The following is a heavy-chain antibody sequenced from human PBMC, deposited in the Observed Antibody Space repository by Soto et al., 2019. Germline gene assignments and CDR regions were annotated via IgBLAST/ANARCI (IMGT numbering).Heavy chain of an antibody. CDR3: ARDPFYGDQEEYWYFDL. CDR2: IIPIFGTA. CDR1: VGTFSSYA. J-gene: IGHJ2*01. D-gene: IGHD4-17*01. V-gene: IGHV1-69*12. Sequence: QVQLVQSGAEVKKPGSSVKVSCKASVGTFSSYAISWVRQAPGQGLEWMGGIIPIFGTANYAQKFQGRATITADESTSTVYMEVSSLRSEDTAVYYCARDPFYGDQEEYWYFDLWGRGTLVTVSS.